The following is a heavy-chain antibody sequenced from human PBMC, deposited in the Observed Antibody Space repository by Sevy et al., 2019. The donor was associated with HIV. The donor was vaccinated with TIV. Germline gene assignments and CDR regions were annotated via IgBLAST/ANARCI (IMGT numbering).Heavy chain of an antibody. J-gene: IGHJ5*02. CDR1: GYSFTNYG. CDR2: ISGYNGYR. D-gene: IGHD1-20*01. V-gene: IGHV1-18*01. CDR3: AKEGKNIRSWFDP. Sequence: ASVKVSCKASGYSFTNYGIGWVRQAPGQGLEWMGCISGYNGYRNYAQILQGRVTMTTDTSTSTAYMELRSLRSDDTAIYYCAKEGKNIRSWFDPWGQGTLVTVSS.